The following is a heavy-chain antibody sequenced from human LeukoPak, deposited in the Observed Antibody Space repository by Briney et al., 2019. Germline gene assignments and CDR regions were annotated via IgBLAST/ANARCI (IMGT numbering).Heavy chain of an antibody. CDR1: GFTFSSYA. CDR3: ARPRSWLEDYYFDY. J-gene: IGHJ4*02. CDR2: IRYDGSNK. D-gene: IGHD5-24*01. Sequence: GGSLRLSCAASGFTFSSYAMHWVRQAPGKGLEWVAFIRYDGSNKYYADSVKGRFTIPRDNSKNTLYLQMNSLRAEDTAVYYCARPRSWLEDYYFDYWGQGTLVTVSS. V-gene: IGHV3-30*04.